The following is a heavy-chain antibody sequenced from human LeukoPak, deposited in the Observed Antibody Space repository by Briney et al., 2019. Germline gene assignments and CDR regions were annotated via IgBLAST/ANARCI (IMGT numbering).Heavy chain of an antibody. J-gene: IGHJ4*02. CDR2: IKEDGSQK. V-gene: IGHV3-7*01. CDR1: LGSHW. Sequence: GGSLRLSCVGALGSHWMGWVRQARGEGLEWVANIKEDGSQKYYMDSVKGRFTISRDNAKSSLFLQMNNLRVEETAVYYCTRDQTWGQGTLVTVSS. CDR3: TRDQT.